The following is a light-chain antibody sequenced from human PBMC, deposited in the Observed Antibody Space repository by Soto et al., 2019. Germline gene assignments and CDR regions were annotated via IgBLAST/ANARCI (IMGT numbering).Light chain of an antibody. J-gene: IGKJ1*01. CDR1: RSAAYF. Sequence: DIQLTQSPSSLSASIGDRVTITCRASRSAAYFVNWYQHKPGKAPELLIYAPSTLESGVPSRFSGTGSGTEFTLTIDNVQAEDFASYFCQQSYSVPPTFGQGTKV. CDR3: QQSYSVPPT. CDR2: APS. V-gene: IGKV1-39*01.